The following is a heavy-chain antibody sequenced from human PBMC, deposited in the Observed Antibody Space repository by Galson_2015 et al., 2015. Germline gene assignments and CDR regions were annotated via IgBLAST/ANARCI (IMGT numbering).Heavy chain of an antibody. D-gene: IGHD3-10*01. Sequence: SLRLSCAASGLTFSNYAMNWVRQAAGKGLEWVSAISGSGGSTYYADSVKGRFTISRNNSKNTLYLQMSSLRAEDTAIYYWAKDLLGRDLRGGFDYWGQGTLVTVSS. CDR1: GLTFSNYA. CDR2: ISGSGGST. V-gene: IGHV3-23*01. CDR3: AKDLLGRDLRGGFDY. J-gene: IGHJ4*02.